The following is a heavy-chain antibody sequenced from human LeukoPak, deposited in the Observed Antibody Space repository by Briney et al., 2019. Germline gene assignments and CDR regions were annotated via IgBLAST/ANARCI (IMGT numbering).Heavy chain of an antibody. D-gene: IGHD1-26*01. V-gene: IGHV1-18*01. CDR3: ATPSDQHAFDI. CDR2: ISAYNGNT. CDR1: GYTFSIYG. J-gene: IGHJ3*02. Sequence: ASVKVSCKASGYTFSIYGFSWVRQAPGQGLEWMGWISAYNGNTNYAQKFQGRVTMTTDTSTSTAHMELRSLRSDDTAVYYCATPSDQHAFDIWGQGTMVTVSS.